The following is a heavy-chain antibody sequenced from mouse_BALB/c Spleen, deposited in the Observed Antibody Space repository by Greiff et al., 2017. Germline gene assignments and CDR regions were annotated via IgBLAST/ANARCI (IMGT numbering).Heavy chain of an antibody. Sequence: VQLQQSGAELARPGASVKLSCKASGYTFTSYWMQWVKQRPGQGLEWIGAIYPGDGDTRYTQKFKGKATLTADKSSSTAYMQLSSLASEDSAVYYCARLGDYAYWGQGTLVTVSA. CDR1: GYTFTSYW. CDR3: ARLGDYAY. CDR2: IYPGDGDT. J-gene: IGHJ3*01. V-gene: IGHV1-87*01. D-gene: IGHD2-4*01.